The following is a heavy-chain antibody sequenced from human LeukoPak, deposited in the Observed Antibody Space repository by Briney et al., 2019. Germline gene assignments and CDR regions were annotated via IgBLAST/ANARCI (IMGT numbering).Heavy chain of an antibody. V-gene: IGHV4-4*02. Sequence: SETLSLTCDVSGGSITQTNYWTWVRQPPGKGLEWIGEVNLQGGTDYNPSLLRRVAISVDTSANHVSLQMTSVTAADTAVYYCARRTFTMVRGSGLEAFDIWGQGAMVTVSS. J-gene: IGHJ3*02. CDR2: VNLQGGT. CDR1: GGSITQTNY. D-gene: IGHD3-10*01. CDR3: ARRTFTMVRGSGLEAFDI.